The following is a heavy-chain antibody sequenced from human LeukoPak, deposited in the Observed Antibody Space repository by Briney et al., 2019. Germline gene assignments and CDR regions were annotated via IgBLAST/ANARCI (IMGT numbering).Heavy chain of an antibody. Sequence: GASVKVSCKASGYTFIGYYMQWVRQAPGQGPEWMGWINPDSGFTKYAQKFQGRVTLTRDTSISTGYMELRRLRSDDTAVYYCARVLPSRRIVVVTKNWFDPWGQGTLVTVSS. J-gene: IGHJ5*02. CDR1: GYTFIGYY. CDR3: ARVLPSRRIVVVTKNWFDP. V-gene: IGHV1-2*02. CDR2: INPDSGFT. D-gene: IGHD3-22*01.